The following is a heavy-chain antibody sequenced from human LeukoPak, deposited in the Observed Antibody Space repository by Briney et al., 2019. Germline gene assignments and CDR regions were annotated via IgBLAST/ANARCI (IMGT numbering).Heavy chain of an antibody. J-gene: IGHJ4*02. D-gene: IGHD6-13*01. CDR2: IIPIFGTA. CDR1: GGTFSSYA. Sequence: SVKVSCKASGGTFSSYAISWVRQAPGQGLEWIGGIIPIFGTANYAQKFQGRVTITADESTSTAYMELSSLRSEDTAVYYCARDFHSSSSFDYWGQGTLVTVSS. V-gene: IGHV1-69*13. CDR3: ARDFHSSSSFDY.